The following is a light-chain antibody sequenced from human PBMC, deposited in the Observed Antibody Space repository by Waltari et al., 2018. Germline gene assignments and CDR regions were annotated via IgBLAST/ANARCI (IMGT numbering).Light chain of an antibody. CDR2: GAS. Sequence: EKVMTQSPATLSVSPGERATLSCRASQGVSNHLAWYQQRPGQAPRLLIYGASSRAAGVPARFSGSGSGTEFTLSIDSLQSEDFALYFCQQYNSWPFTFGPGTQVDIK. CDR3: QQYNSWPFT. V-gene: IGKV3-15*01. CDR1: QGVSNH. J-gene: IGKJ3*01.